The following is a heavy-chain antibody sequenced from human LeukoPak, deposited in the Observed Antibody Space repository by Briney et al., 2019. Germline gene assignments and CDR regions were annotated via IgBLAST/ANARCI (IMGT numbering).Heavy chain of an antibody. CDR1: GGSISSGGYS. Sequence: SETLSLTCAVSGGSISSGGYSWSWIRQPPGKGLEWIGYIYHSGSTNYNPSLKSRVTISVDKSKNQFSLKLSSVTAADTAVYYCARDIQWLCFDYWGQGTLVTVSS. CDR2: IYHSGST. CDR3: ARDIQWLCFDY. J-gene: IGHJ4*02. D-gene: IGHD6-19*01. V-gene: IGHV4-30-2*01.